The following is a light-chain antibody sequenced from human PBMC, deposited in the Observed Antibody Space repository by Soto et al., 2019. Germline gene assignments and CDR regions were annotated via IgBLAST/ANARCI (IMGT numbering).Light chain of an antibody. Sequence: QSALTQPPSASGSLGQSVTISCTGTSSDVGANNYVSWYQQHPGQAPKLLIYEVTKRPSGVPDRFSGSKSGNTASLTVSGLQADYEADYHCSSYAGRSVVFGGGTKVTVL. CDR1: SSDVGANNY. CDR3: SSYAGRSVV. J-gene: IGLJ2*01. V-gene: IGLV2-8*01. CDR2: EVT.